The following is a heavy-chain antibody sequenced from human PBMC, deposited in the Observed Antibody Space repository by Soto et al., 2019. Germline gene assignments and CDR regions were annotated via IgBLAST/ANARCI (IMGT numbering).Heavy chain of an antibody. CDR3: ARDWGDGYNIDAFDI. CDR1: GFTFSSYS. V-gene: IGHV3-48*02. D-gene: IGHD5-12*01. Sequence: VGSLRLSCAASGFTFSSYSMNWVRQAPGKGLEWVSYISSSSSTIYYADSVKGRFTISRDNAKNSLYLQMNSLRDEDTAVYYCARDWGDGYNIDAFDIWGQGTMVTVSS. CDR2: ISSSSSTI. J-gene: IGHJ3*02.